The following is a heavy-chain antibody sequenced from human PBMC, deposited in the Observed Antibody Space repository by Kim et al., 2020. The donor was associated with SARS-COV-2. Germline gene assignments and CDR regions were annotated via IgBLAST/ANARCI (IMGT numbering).Heavy chain of an antibody. CDR3: ARARSIQLWSIYYYYGMDV. V-gene: IGHV3-30*04. CDR2: ISYDGSNK. Sequence: GGSLRLSCAASGFTFSSYAMHWVRQAPGKGLEWVAVISYDGSNKYYADSVKGRFTISRDNSKNTLYLQMNSLRAEDTAVYYCARARSIQLWSIYYYYGMDVWGQGTTVTVSS. CDR1: GFTFSSYA. J-gene: IGHJ6*02. D-gene: IGHD5-18*01.